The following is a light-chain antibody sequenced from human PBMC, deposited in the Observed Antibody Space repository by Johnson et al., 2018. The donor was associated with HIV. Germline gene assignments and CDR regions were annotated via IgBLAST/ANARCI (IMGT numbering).Light chain of an antibody. J-gene: IGLJ1*01. Sequence: QSVLTQPPSVSAAPGQKVTISCSGSSSNIGNNYVSWYQQLPGTAPKLLIYDNNTRPSVIPDRFSGSQSGTSATLGITGLQTGDEADYYCGTWDSSLSAGEVFGTGTKVTVL. CDR3: GTWDSSLSAGEV. V-gene: IGLV1-51*01. CDR2: DNN. CDR1: SSNIGNNY.